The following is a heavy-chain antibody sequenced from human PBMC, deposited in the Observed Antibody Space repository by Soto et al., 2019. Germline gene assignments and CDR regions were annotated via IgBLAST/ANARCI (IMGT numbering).Heavy chain of an antibody. Sequence: PGGSLRLSCAASGFSFSTYAMHWVRQAPGKGLEWVAVISYDGSNKYYADSVKGRITISRDNSKNTLYLQMNSLRAEDTAVYYCARESQSYYFDYWGQGTLVTVSS. V-gene: IGHV3-30-3*01. J-gene: IGHJ4*02. CDR3: ARESQSYYFDY. CDR1: GFSFSTYA. CDR2: ISYDGSNK.